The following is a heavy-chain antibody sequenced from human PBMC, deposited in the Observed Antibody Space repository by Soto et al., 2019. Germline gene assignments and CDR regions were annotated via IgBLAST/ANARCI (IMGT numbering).Heavy chain of an antibody. Sequence: SETLSLTCTVSGGSISSSSYYWGWIRQPPGKGLEWIGSIYYSGSTYYNPSLKSRVTISVDTSKNQFSLKLSSVTAADTAVYYCAREVEDGERDYWGQGTLVTVSS. J-gene: IGHJ4*02. CDR1: GGSISSSSYY. V-gene: IGHV4-39*07. D-gene: IGHD4-17*01. CDR3: AREVEDGERDY. CDR2: IYYSGST.